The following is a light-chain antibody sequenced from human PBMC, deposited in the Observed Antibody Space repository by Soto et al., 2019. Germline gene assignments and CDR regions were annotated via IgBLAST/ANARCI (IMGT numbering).Light chain of an antibody. V-gene: IGKV3-15*01. CDR1: ETVATN. J-gene: IGKJ1*01. CDR3: QQYFEWPPMT. CDR2: GAS. Sequence: VMTQSPATLSVSPGERATLSCWASETVATNLAWYQQKPGHAPRLLISGASTRAAGISDRFRGSGSGTEFTLTICSLRSGDSAIYYCQQYFEWPPMTFGQGTKVEI.